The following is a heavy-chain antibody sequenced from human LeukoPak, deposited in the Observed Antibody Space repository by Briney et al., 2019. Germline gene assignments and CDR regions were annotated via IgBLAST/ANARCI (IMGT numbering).Heavy chain of an antibody. D-gene: IGHD4-17*01. CDR3: ARLPTLTTDFDH. CDR2: IYPGDSDT. Sequence: GEPLKISCKGFGHRFTSYWIGWVRQIPGKGLGGMGIIYPGDSDTRYSPSFQGQVTISDDKYISTAYLQWSSLKASDTAMYYCARLPTLTTDFDHWGQGTLATVSS. J-gene: IGHJ4*02. CDR1: GHRFTSYW. V-gene: IGHV5-51*01.